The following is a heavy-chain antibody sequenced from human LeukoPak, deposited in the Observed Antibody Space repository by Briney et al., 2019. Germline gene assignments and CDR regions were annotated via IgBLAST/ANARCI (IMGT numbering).Heavy chain of an antibody. CDR1: GGSISSSSYY. V-gene: IGHV4-39*01. J-gene: IGHJ3*02. D-gene: IGHD3-10*01. CDR2: IYYSGST. CDR3: AGRRGPGAFDI. Sequence: SETLSLTCTVSGGSISSSSYYWGWIRQPPGKGLEWIGSIYYSGSTYYNPSLKSRVTISVDTSKNQFSLKLSPVTAADTAVYYCAGRRGPGAFDIWGQGTMVTVSS.